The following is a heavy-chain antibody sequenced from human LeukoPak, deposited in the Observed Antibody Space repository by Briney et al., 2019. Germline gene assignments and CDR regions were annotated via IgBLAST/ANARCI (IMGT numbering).Heavy chain of an antibody. CDR2: INSDGSST. V-gene: IGHV3-74*01. D-gene: IGHD6-13*01. J-gene: IGHJ4*02. CDR3: AKEGTIAAAPLDY. CDR1: GFTFSSYW. Sequence: GGSLRLSCAASGFTFSSYWMHWVRQAPGKGLVWVSRINSDGSSTSYADSVKGRFTISRDNAKNTLYLQMNSLRAEDTAVYYCAKEGTIAAAPLDYWGQGTLVTVSS.